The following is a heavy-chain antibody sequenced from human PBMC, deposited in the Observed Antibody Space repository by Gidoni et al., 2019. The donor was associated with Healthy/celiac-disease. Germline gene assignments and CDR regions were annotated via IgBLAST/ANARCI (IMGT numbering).Heavy chain of an antibody. CDR3: ARDGSSYYYYGMDV. D-gene: IGHD2-2*03. V-gene: IGHV4-31*03. CDR1: GGSISSGGYY. Sequence: TLSLTCTVSGGSISSGGYYWSWIRQHPGKGLEWIGYIYYSGSTYYNPSLKSRVTISVDTSKNQFSLKLSSVTAADTAVYYCARDGSSYYYYGMDVWGQGTTVTVSS. J-gene: IGHJ6*02. CDR2: IYYSGST.